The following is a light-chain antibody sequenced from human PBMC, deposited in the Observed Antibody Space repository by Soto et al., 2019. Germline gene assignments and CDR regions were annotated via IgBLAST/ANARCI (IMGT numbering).Light chain of an antibody. CDR1: SSDVGAHNY. V-gene: IGLV2-11*01. CDR2: DVT. CDR3: FSYAGTSSSYV. J-gene: IGLJ1*01. Sequence: QSVLTQPRSVSASPRQSVTISCPGTSSDVGAHNYVSWYQQHPGKAPKLIIYDVTKWPSGVPDRLSGSKSGNTASLTISGLQADDEADYYCFSYAGTSSSYVFGTGTKSPS.